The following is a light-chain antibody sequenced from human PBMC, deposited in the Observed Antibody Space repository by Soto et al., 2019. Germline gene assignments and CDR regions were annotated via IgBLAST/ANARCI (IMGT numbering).Light chain of an antibody. Sequence: QSALTQPASVSGSPGQSITISCTGASSDVGGYNYVSWYQQHPGKAPKLMIYDVSDRPSGVSNRFSGSKSGNPASLTISGLQAEDEADYYCSSYTRSSTRVFGTGTKLTVL. J-gene: IGLJ1*01. CDR1: SSDVGGYNY. CDR2: DVS. CDR3: SSYTRSSTRV. V-gene: IGLV2-14*01.